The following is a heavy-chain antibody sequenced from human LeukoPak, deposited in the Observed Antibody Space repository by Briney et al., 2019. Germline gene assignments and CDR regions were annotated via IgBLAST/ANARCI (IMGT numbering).Heavy chain of an antibody. CDR3: ASYNPEYNSTERGGDWFDP. J-gene: IGHJ5*02. CDR1: GYSISSGNY. Sequence: SETLSLTCTVSGYSISSGNYWGWIRQSPGKGLEWIGTIYHSGSTNCNPSLKSRVTISVDTSKNQFSLKLSSVTAADTAVYYCASYNPEYNSTERGGDWFDPWGQGTLVTVSS. CDR2: IYHSGST. D-gene: IGHD1-1*01. V-gene: IGHV4-38-2*02.